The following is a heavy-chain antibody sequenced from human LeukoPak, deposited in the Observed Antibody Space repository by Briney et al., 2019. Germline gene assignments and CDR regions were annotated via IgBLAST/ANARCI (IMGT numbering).Heavy chain of an antibody. CDR2: ISGSDGST. D-gene: IGHD3-10*01. V-gene: IGHV3-23*01. CDR1: GFTFSSYA. J-gene: IGHJ4*02. Sequence: GGSLRLSCAASGFTFSSYAMSGVRQPPAKGLEWVSVISGSDGSTYYADSVKGRFTISRDNSKNTLYLQMNSLRAEYTVVYFCAKDGSGSFWQLYFDYWGQGTLVTVSS. CDR3: AKDGSGSFWQLYFDY.